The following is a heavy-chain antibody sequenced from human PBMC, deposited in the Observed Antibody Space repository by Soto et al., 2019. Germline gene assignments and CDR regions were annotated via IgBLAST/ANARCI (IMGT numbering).Heavy chain of an antibody. J-gene: IGHJ4*02. Sequence: EVQLVESEGGLVKPGGSLRLSCAASGFTFSSYSMNWVRQAPGKGLEWVSSISSSSSYIYYADSVKGRFTISRDNAKNSLYLQMNSLRAEDTAVYYCARGYDDSSGYYPLDYWGQGTLVTVSS. V-gene: IGHV3-21*01. D-gene: IGHD3-22*01. CDR1: GFTFSSYS. CDR3: ARGYDDSSGYYPLDY. CDR2: ISSSSSYI.